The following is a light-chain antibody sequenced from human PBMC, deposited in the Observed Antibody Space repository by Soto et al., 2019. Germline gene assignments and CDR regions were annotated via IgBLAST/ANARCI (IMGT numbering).Light chain of an antibody. J-gene: IGKJ4*01. CDR3: MQRIEFPLT. CDR2: TVS. V-gene: IGKV2-40*01. CDR1: RILVYSDGNTY. Sequence: DVVMTQSPLSLPVTLGQPASISCRSTRILVYSDGNTYLNWFQQKPGQSPQLLIYTVSYRASGVPDRFSGSGSGTDFTLKISRVEAEDVGVYYCMQRIEFPLTFGGGTKVAI.